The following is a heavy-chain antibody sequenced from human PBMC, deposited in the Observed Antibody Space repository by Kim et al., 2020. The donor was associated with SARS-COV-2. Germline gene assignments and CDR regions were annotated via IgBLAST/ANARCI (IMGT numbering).Heavy chain of an antibody. D-gene: IGHD3-22*01. CDR1: GFSLSTSGMC. V-gene: IGHV2-70*11. J-gene: IGHJ4*02. Sequence: SGPTLVNPTQTLTLTCTFSGFSLSTSGMCVSWIRQPPGKALEWLSRIDWDDDKYYSTSLKTRLTISKGTSKNQVVLTMTNMDPVDTATYYCARRGNSGYQYWGQGTLVTVSS. CDR2: IDWDDDK. CDR3: ARRGNSGYQY.